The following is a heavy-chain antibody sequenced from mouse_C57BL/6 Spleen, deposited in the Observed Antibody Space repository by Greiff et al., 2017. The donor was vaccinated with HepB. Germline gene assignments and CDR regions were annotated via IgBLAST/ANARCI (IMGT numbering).Heavy chain of an antibody. CDR2: INPYNGDT. Sequence: EVQLQQSGPELVKPGDSVKISCKASGYSFTGYFMYWVMQSHGKSLEWIGRINPYNGDTFYNQKFKGKATLTVDKSSSTAHMELRSLTSEDSAVYYCARAYYGSSYRYFDVWGTGTTVTVSS. CDR1: GYSFTGYF. J-gene: IGHJ1*03. D-gene: IGHD1-1*01. V-gene: IGHV1-20*01. CDR3: ARAYYGSSYRYFDV.